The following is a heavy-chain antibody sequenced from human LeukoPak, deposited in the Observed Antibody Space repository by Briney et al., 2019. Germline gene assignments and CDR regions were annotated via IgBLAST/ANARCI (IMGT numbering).Heavy chain of an antibody. CDR2: ISGSGGST. J-gene: IGHJ4*02. Sequence: PGGSLRLSCAASGFTFSSYAMSWVRQAPGKGLEWVSAISGSGGSTYYADSVKGRFTISRDNSKNTLYLQMNSLRAEDTAVYYCAKDGVGIAVAGHTDYFDYWGQGTLVTVSS. CDR3: AKDGVGIAVAGHTDYFDY. V-gene: IGHV3-23*01. D-gene: IGHD6-19*01. CDR1: GFTFSSYA.